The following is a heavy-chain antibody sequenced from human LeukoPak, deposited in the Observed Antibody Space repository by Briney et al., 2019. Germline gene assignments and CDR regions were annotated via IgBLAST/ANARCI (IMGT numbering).Heavy chain of an antibody. CDR2: ISGSSRHK. D-gene: IGHD6-13*01. Sequence: GVSLRLSCALPVITLSNYRMSWVRQAPEKGLEWVSSISGSSRHKYYADSVKGRFTISRDNAKNSLYLQMNSLRAEDTAVYYCARTANFAAGYYIDYWGQGTLVTVSS. J-gene: IGHJ4*02. V-gene: IGHV3-21*01. CDR1: VITLSNYR. CDR3: ARTANFAAGYYIDY.